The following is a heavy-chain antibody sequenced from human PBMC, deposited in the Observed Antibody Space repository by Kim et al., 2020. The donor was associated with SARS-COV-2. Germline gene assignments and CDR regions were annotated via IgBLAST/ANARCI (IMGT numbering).Heavy chain of an antibody. CDR1: RFTFSDYY. V-gene: IGHV3-11*01. CDR2: ICQTGSPT. D-gene: IGHD6-19*01. J-gene: IGHJ6*02. Sequence: GGSLRLSCAASRFTFSDYYMTWIRQAPGKGLEWVAYICQTGSPTYCSNSVRGRFTITRDNAKNPLYLQMNSLSVDDTAIYYCGKWVGCIDAWGQGTPVTVSS. CDR3: GKWVGCIDA.